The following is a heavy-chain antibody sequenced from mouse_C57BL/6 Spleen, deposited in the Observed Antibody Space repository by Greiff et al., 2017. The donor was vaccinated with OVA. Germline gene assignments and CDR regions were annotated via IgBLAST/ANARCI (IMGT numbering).Heavy chain of an antibody. CDR1: GYSITSGYY. J-gene: IGHJ3*01. V-gene: IGHV3-6*01. CDR2: ISYDGSN. D-gene: IGHD2-4*01. Sequence: EVHLVESGPGLVKPSQSLSLTCSVTGYSITSGYYWNWIRQFPGNKLEWMGYISYDGSNNYNPSLKNRISITRDTSKNQFFLKLNSVTTEDTATYYCARSNYDYDGVWFAYWGQGTLVTVSA. CDR3: ARSNYDYDGVWFAY.